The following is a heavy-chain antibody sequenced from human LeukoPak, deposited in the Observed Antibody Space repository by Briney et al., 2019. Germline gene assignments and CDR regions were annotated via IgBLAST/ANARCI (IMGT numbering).Heavy chain of an antibody. D-gene: IGHD2-2*01. CDR1: GGSISSGDYY. CDR2: IYYSGST. CDR3: ARGEDIVVVPAAMVGVWFDP. V-gene: IGHV4-30-4*01. Sequence: PSETLSLTCTVSGGSISSGDYYWSWIRQPPGEGLEWIGYIYYSGSTYYNPSLKSRVTISVDTSKNQFSLKLSSVTAADTAVYYCARGEDIVVVPAAMVGVWFDPWGQGTLVTVSS. J-gene: IGHJ5*02.